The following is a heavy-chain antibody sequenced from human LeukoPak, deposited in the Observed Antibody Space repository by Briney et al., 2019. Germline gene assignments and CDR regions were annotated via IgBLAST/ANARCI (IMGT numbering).Heavy chain of an antibody. CDR2: INWNGGST. CDR1: GFTFDDYG. CDR3: ARRTAGTAGHWFDP. D-gene: IGHD6-13*01. Sequence: GWSLRLSCAASGFTFDDYGMSWVRQAPGKGLEWVSGINWNGGSTGYADSVKGRFTISRDNAKNSLYPQMNSLRAEDTALYYCARRTAGTAGHWFDPWGQGTLVTVSS. V-gene: IGHV3-20*04. J-gene: IGHJ5*02.